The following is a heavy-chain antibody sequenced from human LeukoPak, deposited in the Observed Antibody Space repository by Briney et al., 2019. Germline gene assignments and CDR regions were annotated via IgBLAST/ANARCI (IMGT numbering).Heavy chain of an antibody. D-gene: IGHD2-2*01. CDR1: GFTFSDYS. CDR2: ISSSTSYI. V-gene: IGHV3-21*01. J-gene: IGHJ6*02. Sequence: GGSLRLSCAASGFTFSDYSMNWVRQAPGKGLEWVSSISSSTSYIFYADSMKGRFTISRDNAKNSLYLQMNSLRAEDTAVYYCARVLPAAMWGGMDVWGQGTTVTVSS. CDR3: ARVLPAAMWGGMDV.